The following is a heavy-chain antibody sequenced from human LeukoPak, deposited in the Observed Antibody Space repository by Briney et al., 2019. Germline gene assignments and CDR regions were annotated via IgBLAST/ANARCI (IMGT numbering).Heavy chain of an antibody. CDR1: GYTFTSYG. Sequence: GASVKVSCKASGYTFTSYGISWVRQAPGQGLEWMGWISAYNGNTNYAQKLQGRVTMTTDTSTSTAYMELRSLRSDDTAVYYCARGPYCSSTSCYTTAQYYFDYWGQGTLVTVSS. CDR2: ISAYNGNT. J-gene: IGHJ4*02. CDR3: ARGPYCSSTSCYTTAQYYFDY. D-gene: IGHD2-2*02. V-gene: IGHV1-18*01.